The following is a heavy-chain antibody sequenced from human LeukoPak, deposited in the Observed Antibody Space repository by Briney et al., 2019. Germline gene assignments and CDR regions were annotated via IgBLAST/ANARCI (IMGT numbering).Heavy chain of an antibody. CDR1: AYSISTDYY. D-gene: IGHD1-26*01. CDR2: IYHSGYT. J-gene: IGHJ6*03. Sequence: SETLSLTCTVSAYSISTDYYWGWIRQPPGKGLEWIGSIYHSGYTYYNPSLKSRVTISVDTSKNQFSLKLSSVTAADTAVYYCARGRYGGSYRSYYYMDVWGKGATVTVSS. CDR3: ARGRYGGSYRSYYYMDV. V-gene: IGHV4-38-2*02.